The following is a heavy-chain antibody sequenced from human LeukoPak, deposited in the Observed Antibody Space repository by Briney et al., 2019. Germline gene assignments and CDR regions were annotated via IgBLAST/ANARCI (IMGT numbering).Heavy chain of an antibody. V-gene: IGHV3-30-3*01. D-gene: IGHD2-2*02. CDR2: ISYDGSNK. Sequence: PGGSLRLSCAASGFTFSSYAMHWVRQAPGKGLEGVAVISYDGSNKYYADSVKGRFTISRDNSKNTLYLQMNSLRAEDTAVYYCASDCSSTSCNTGHKIYYGMDVWGQGTTVTVSS. J-gene: IGHJ6*02. CDR3: ASDCSSTSCNTGHKIYYGMDV. CDR1: GFTFSSYA.